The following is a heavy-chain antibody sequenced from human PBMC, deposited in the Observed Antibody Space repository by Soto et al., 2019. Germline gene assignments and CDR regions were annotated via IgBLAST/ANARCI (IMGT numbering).Heavy chain of an antibody. CDR3: ARDRICSRGSCYGLDY. J-gene: IGHJ4*02. D-gene: IGHD2-15*01. CDR2: IYYSGST. Sequence: PSETLSFTCTVSGGSISSGGYYWSWIRQHPGKGLEWIGYIYYSGSTYYNPSLKSRVTISVDTSKNQFSLKLSSVTAADTAVYYCARDRICSRGSCYGLDYWGQGTLVTVSS. V-gene: IGHV4-31*03. CDR1: GGSISSGGYY.